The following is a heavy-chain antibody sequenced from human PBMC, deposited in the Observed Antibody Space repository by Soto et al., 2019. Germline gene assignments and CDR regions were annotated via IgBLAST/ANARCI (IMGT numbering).Heavy chain of an antibody. V-gene: IGHV2-5*02. D-gene: IGHD2-21*02. CDR3: AHRPRGGDRYNWFDP. CDR2: IYWDDDK. CDR1: GFSLSTSGVG. J-gene: IGHJ5*02. Sequence: QITLKESGPTLVKPTQTLTLTCTFSGFSLSTSGVGVGWIRQPPGKALEWLALIYWDDDKRYSPSLKSRLTIXXDXPTXQVVLTMTNMDPVDTATYYCAHRPRGGDRYNWFDPWGQGTLVTVSS.